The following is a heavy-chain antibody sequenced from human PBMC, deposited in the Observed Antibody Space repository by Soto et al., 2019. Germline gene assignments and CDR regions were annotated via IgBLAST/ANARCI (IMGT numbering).Heavy chain of an antibody. J-gene: IGHJ4*02. D-gene: IGHD4-17*01. Sequence: EVQLLESGGGLVQPGGSLRLSCAASGFTFNTYAMSWVRQAPGKGLEWVSAISGRGGNAYYADSVKGRFTISRDNSMSTLFLQMYSLRAEDAAIYYCARAPAGAVNNPFDYWGQGTLVTVS. CDR2: ISGRGGNA. CDR1: GFTFNTYA. V-gene: IGHV3-23*01. CDR3: ARAPAGAVNNPFDY.